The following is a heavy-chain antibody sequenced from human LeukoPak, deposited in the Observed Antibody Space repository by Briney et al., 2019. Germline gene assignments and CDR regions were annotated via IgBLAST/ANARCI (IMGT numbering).Heavy chain of an antibody. CDR3: ARDFDYYGSGSYLYYYYGMDV. V-gene: IGHV3-74*01. CDR2: INSDGSST. CDR1: GFTFSSYW. J-gene: IGHJ6*04. Sequence: GGSLRLSCAASGFTFSSYWMHWVRHAPGKGLVWVSRINSDGSSTSYADSVKGRFTISRDNAKNTLYLQMNSLRAEDTAVHYCARDFDYYGSGSYLYYYYGMDVWGKGTTVTVSS. D-gene: IGHD3-10*01.